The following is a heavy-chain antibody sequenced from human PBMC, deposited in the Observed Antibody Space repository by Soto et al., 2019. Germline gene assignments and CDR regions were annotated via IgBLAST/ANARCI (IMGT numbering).Heavy chain of an antibody. CDR1: GFNLSDYY. V-gene: IGHV3-11*06. J-gene: IGHJ4*02. CDR3: ARDLHSSIDWERKYFYETSGYLPNDY. D-gene: IGHD3-22*01. Sequence: GGSLRLSCIASGFNLSDYYMSWIRLAPGNGLEWVSYISSSSSNRDYADSVKGRFTISRDNAKNSLYLQMNSLRAEDTAVYYCARDLHSSIDWERKYFYETSGYLPNDYWGQGTPVTVSS. CDR2: ISSSSSNR.